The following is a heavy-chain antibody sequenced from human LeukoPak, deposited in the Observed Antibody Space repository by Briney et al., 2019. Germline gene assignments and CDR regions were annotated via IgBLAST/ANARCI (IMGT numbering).Heavy chain of an antibody. Sequence: SVKVSCKASGGTFSSYAISWVRQAPGQGLEWMGRIIPILGIANYAQKFQSRVTITADKSTSTAYMELSSLRSGDTAVYYCAIYSYGDAFDIWGQGTMVTVSS. V-gene: IGHV1-69*04. D-gene: IGHD5-18*01. CDR1: GGTFSSYA. J-gene: IGHJ3*02. CDR3: AIYSYGDAFDI. CDR2: IIPILGIA.